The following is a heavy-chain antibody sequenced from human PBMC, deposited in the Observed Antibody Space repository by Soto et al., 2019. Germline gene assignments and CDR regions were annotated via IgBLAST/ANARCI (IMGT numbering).Heavy chain of an antibody. CDR2: IKQDGSGK. D-gene: IGHD3-16*01. J-gene: IGHJ3*01. CDR3: ARGGTPMITGLASLDV. CDR1: GFTFSRYW. Sequence: PGGSLRLSCAASGFTFSRYWMNWVRQAPGKGLEWVANIKQDGSGKNYVDSVKGRFTISRDNARNSLYLQMDSLRAEDTAVYFCARGGTPMITGLASLDVWGQGTMVTVSS. V-gene: IGHV3-7*04.